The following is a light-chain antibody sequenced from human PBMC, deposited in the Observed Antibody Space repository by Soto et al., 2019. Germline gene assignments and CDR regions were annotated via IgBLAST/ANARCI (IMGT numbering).Light chain of an antibody. CDR2: DNF. CDR3: QSYDSSLSGYV. J-gene: IGLJ1*01. V-gene: IGLV1-40*01. CDR1: SSNIGTGYD. Sequence: QSVLTQPPSVSGAPGQRVTISCTGSSSNIGTGYDVDWYQQLPGTAPKLLIYDNFNRPSGVPDRFSGSKSGTSASLAITGLQAEDEADYYCQSYDSSLSGYVFGSGTKVTVL.